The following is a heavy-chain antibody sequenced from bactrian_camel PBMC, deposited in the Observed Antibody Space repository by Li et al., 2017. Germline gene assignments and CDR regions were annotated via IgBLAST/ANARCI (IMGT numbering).Heavy chain of an antibody. Sequence: HVQLVESGGGLVQPGGSLRLSCAASGFTFSSYGMSWVRQAPGKGLEWVSGIYSDGSNTYYADSVKGRFTISRDNAKNTLYLQLNSLKTEDTAMYYCTKRSVSCSGGNGGYCTIPRDLTATALGGQGTQVTVS. CDR2: IYSDGSNT. V-gene: IGHV3S7*01. D-gene: IGHD2*01. CDR1: GFTFSSYG. J-gene: IGHJ4*01. CDR3: TKRSVSCSGGNGGYCTIPRDLTATAL.